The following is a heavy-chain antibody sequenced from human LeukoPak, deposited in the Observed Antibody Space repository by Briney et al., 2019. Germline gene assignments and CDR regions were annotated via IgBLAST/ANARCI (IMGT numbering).Heavy chain of an antibody. D-gene: IGHD3-22*01. Sequence: GGSLRLSCAASGFIFNNYGLIWVRQAPGKGLEWVSASNDGGGTTYADFVKGRFTISRDNSKNTLFLQMNSLRAEDTALYCCAKGSSGYFFDLWGQGTLVTVSS. CDR1: GFIFNNYG. V-gene: IGHV3-23*01. J-gene: IGHJ4*02. CDR3: AKGSSGYFFDL. CDR2: SNDGGGT.